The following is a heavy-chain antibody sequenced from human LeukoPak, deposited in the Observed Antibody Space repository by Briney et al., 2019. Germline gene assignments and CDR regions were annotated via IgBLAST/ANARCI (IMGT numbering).Heavy chain of an antibody. D-gene: IGHD5-18*01. J-gene: IGHJ4*02. V-gene: IGHV1-18*01. CDR3: ARDNVDTAMVNYFDY. CDR2: ISPYNGNT. CDR1: GYTFTSYG. Sequence: GASVKVSFKASGYTFTSYGINWVRQAPGQGLEWMGWISPYNGNTKYAQKVQGRVTITTDTSTSTAYMELSRLRSDDTAVYYCARDNVDTAMVNYFDYWGQGTLVTVSS.